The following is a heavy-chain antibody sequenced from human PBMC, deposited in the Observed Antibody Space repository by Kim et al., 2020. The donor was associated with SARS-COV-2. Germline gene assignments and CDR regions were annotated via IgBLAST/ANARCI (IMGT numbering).Heavy chain of an antibody. Sequence: GESLKISCEGSGYDFPSNWIGWVRQMPGKGLEWMGIIYPGDSETRYSPSFRGQVIMSVDKSIGTAFLQWTSLKASDTGIYFCARVKVGTNLAVIVASPSFDYWGQGTLLTVSS. J-gene: IGHJ4*02. CDR1: GYDFPSNW. CDR3: ARVKVGTNLAVIVASPSFDY. V-gene: IGHV5-51*01. CDR2: IYPGDSET. D-gene: IGHD2-21*01.